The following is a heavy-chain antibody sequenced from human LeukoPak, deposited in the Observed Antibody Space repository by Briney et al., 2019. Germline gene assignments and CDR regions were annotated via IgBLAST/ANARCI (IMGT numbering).Heavy chain of an antibody. CDR1: GFTFSGFW. CDR3: ARGVPLAFYCSSTSCYYFDY. Sequence: GGSLRLSCAASGFTFSGFWMSWVRQAPGKGLEWVANINEDGREEHYVDSVKGRFTISRDNGKNSLYLQMNSLRAEDTAVYYCARGVPLAFYCSSTSCYYFDYWGRGTLVTVSS. D-gene: IGHD2-2*01. CDR2: INEDGREE. J-gene: IGHJ4*02. V-gene: IGHV3-7*01.